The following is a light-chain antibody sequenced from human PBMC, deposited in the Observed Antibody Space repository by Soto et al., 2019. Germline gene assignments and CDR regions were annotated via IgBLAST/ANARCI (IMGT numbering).Light chain of an antibody. CDR3: SSYTSSSPYV. CDR1: SSDVGGYNY. CDR2: DVS. J-gene: IGLJ1*01. Sequence: SVLTQPASVSGSPGQSITISRTGTSSDVGGYNYVSWYQQHPGKAPKLMIYDVSNRPSGVSNRFSGSKSGNTASLTISGLQAEDEADYYCSSYTSSSPYVFGTGTQLTVL. V-gene: IGLV2-14*01.